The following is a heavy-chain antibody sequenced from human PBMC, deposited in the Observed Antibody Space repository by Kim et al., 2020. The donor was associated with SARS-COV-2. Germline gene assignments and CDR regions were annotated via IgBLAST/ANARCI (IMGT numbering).Heavy chain of an antibody. CDR3: ARGPRGSNLLPFDY. CDR2: INHSGST. Sequence: SETLSLTCAVYGGSFSGYYWSWIRQPPGKGLEWIGEINHSGSTNYNPSLNSRVTISVDTSKNQFSLKLSSVTAADTAVYYCARGPRGSNLLPFDYWGQGTLVTVSS. V-gene: IGHV4-34*01. D-gene: IGHD2-2*01. CDR1: GGSFSGYY. J-gene: IGHJ4*02.